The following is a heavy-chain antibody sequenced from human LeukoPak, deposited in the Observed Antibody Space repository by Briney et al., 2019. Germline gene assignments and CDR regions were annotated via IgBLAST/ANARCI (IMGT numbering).Heavy chain of an antibody. CDR3: AKSKSSIAVYTTSFFDY. J-gene: IGHJ4*02. CDR2: VSKSGGSK. D-gene: IGHD6-19*01. CDR1: GFTFSNYA. V-gene: IGHV3-23*01. Sequence: PGGSLRLSCAASGFTFSNYAMRWVRQAPGKGLEWVSCVSKSGGSKYYADSVKGRFTISRDNSKNTLYLQMNSLRAEDTAVYYCAKSKSSIAVYTTSFFDYWGQGTLVTVSS.